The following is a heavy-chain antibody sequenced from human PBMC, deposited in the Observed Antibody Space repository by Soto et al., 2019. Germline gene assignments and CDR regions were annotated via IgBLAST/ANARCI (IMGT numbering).Heavy chain of an antibody. CDR3: AGYYHDSSGYRTNDY. J-gene: IGHJ4*02. CDR1: GGSISSGDYY. V-gene: IGHV4-30-4*01. Sequence: SETLSLTCTVSGGSISSGDYYWSWIRQPPGKGLEWIGYIYYSGSTYYNPSLKSRVTISVDTSKNQFSLKLSSVTAADTAVYYCAGYYHDSSGYRTNDYWGQGTLVTV. D-gene: IGHD3-22*01. CDR2: IYYSGST.